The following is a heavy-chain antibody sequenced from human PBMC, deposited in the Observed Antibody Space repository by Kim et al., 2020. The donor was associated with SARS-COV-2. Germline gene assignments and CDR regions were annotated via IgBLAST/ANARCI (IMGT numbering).Heavy chain of an antibody. Sequence: QKVQGGVTMTEDTSTDTAYMELSSLRSEDTAVYYCATESGYYGSGSPFDYWGQGTLVTVSS. D-gene: IGHD3-10*01. CDR3: ATESGYYGSGSPFDY. V-gene: IGHV1-24*01. J-gene: IGHJ4*02.